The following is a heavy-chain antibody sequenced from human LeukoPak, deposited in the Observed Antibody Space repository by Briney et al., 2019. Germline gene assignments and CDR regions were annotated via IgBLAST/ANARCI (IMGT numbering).Heavy chain of an antibody. V-gene: IGHV4-34*01. CDR1: GGSFSGYY. CDR2: INQSGNT. J-gene: IGHJ3*02. D-gene: IGHD4-23*01. CDR3: ARGVPYYDDKSTSWFAFDI. Sequence: PSETLSLTCAVHGGSFSGYYWSWIRQPPGKGLQWIGEINQSGNTNYNPSLESRVHISLDTSKKDSSLRMTSVTAADTAVYYCARGVPYYDDKSTSWFAFDIWGQGTVVSVSS.